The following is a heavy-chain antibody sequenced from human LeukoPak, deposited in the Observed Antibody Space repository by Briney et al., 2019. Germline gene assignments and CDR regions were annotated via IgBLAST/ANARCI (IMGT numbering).Heavy chain of an antibody. Sequence: GGSLRLSCAASGFTFSSYWMTWVRQAPGRGLEWVANIDIDGNKKDYVGSVKGRFTISRDNTKNSLSLQMLSLRDEDTAVYYCATDRSFHAFDTWGQGTMVTVSS. D-gene: IGHD2-21*01. V-gene: IGHV3-7*03. CDR2: IDIDGNKK. J-gene: IGHJ3*02. CDR3: ATDRSFHAFDT. CDR1: GFTFSSYW.